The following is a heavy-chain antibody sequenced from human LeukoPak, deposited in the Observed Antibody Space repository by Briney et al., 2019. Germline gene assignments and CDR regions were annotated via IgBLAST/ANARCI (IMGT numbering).Heavy chain of an antibody. CDR1: GFKFSDSY. D-gene: IGHD6-6*01. V-gene: IGHV3-11*04. Sequence: GGSLRLSCVASGFKFSDSYMNWIRQAPGKGLEWISYISTSGSTMYYADSVKGRFTVSRDNAKNLLYLQMNSLRAEDTAVYYCASADSSSSWEQTYYYYYMDVWGKGTTVTISS. CDR2: ISTSGSTM. CDR3: ASADSSSSWEQTYYYYYMDV. J-gene: IGHJ6*03.